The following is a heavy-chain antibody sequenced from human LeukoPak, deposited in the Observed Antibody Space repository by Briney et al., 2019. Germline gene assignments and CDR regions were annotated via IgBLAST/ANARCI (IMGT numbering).Heavy chain of an antibody. CDR3: ASESASGGDY. V-gene: IGHV4-34*01. J-gene: IGHJ4*02. CDR2: INHSGST. Sequence: PSETLSLTSAVYGGSFSGYYWSWIRQPPGKGLEWIGEINHSGSTNYNPSLKSRVTISVDTSKNQFSPKLSSVTAADTAVYYCASESASGGDYWGQGTLVTVSS. CDR1: GGSFSGYY. D-gene: IGHD1-26*01.